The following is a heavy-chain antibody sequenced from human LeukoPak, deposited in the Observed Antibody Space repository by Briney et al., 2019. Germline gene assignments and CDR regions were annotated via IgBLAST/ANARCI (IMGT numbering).Heavy chain of an antibody. CDR3: ARAPAATGTIDY. D-gene: IGHD6-13*01. V-gene: IGHV4-34*01. CDR1: LDSTTSNF. Sequence: PSETLSLTCTVSLDSTTSNFWSWVRQPPGKGLEWIGEINHSGSTNYNPSLKSRVTISVDTSKNHFSLKLRSVTAADTAVYYCARAPAATGTIDYWGQGTLVTVSS. J-gene: IGHJ4*02. CDR2: INHSGST.